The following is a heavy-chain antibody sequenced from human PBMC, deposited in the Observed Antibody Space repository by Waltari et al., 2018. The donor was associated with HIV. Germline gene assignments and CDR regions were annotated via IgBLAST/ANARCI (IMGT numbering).Heavy chain of an antibody. J-gene: IGHJ4*02. CDR1: GDSITRGNFY. V-gene: IGHV4-31*03. CDR3: ARGFVGRYSGHDYVWDY. D-gene: IGHD5-12*01. Sequence: QVQLQESGPGLVKPSQTLSLTCTVSGDSITRGNFYWTWIRQHPEKGLEWIGHIYYSGSTYSNPSLKTRIDISLDTSMNHFSLNLTSVTAADTAVYYCARGFVGRYSGHDYVWDYWGQGILVTVSS. CDR2: IYYSGST.